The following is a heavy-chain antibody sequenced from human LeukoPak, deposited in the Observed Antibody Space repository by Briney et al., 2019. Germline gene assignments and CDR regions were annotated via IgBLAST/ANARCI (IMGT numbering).Heavy chain of an antibody. CDR1: GFTFSNYG. J-gene: IGHJ4*02. CDR2: INQAGSEK. D-gene: IGHD6-13*01. V-gene: IGHV3-7*01. CDR3: ARDGTAAGLYFDY. Sequence: GGSLRLSCAASGFTFSNYGMHWVRQAPGKGLEWVANINQAGSEKHYVDSVKGRFTISRDTAKSSLYLQMNSLRAEDTAVYYCARDGTAAGLYFDYWGQGTLVTVSS.